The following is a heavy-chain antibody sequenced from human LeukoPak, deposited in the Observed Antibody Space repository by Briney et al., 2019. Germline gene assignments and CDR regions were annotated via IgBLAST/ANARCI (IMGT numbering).Heavy chain of an antibody. CDR1: GYTFTGYY. D-gene: IGHD2-15*01. J-gene: IGHJ3*02. Sequence: GASVKVSCKASGYTFTGYYMHRVRQAPGQGLEWMGWINSNSGGVHYAQNFQGRVTMTRDTSISTAYMDLTRLRYDDTAVYFCARYLAAPSDAFDIWGQGTMVTVSS. CDR2: INSNSGGV. V-gene: IGHV1-2*02. CDR3: ARYLAAPSDAFDI.